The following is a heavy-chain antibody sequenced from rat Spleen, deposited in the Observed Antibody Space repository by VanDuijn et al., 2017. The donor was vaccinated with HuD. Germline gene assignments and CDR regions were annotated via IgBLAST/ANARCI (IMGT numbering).Heavy chain of an antibody. CDR2: INNAGTT. D-gene: IGHD1-6*01. CDR3: ARSAILRIVRDVMDA. CDR1: GHSITSSYR. V-gene: IGHV3-3*01. Sequence: EVQLQESGPGHVKSSQSLSLTCSVTGHSITSSYRWNWIRKFPGNKLEWMGYINNAGTTNYNPSLKSRISITRDTSKNQFFLQVNSVTTEDTATYYCARSAILRIVRDVMDAWGQGTSVTVSS. J-gene: IGHJ4*01.